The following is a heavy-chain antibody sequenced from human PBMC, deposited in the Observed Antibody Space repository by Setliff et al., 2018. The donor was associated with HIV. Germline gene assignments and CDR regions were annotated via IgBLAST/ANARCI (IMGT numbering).Heavy chain of an antibody. CDR1: GYSISSGYY. CDR3: ARVINYYDSSPFDY. J-gene: IGHJ4*02. CDR2: IYHSGST. V-gene: IGHV4-38-2*01. Sequence: TSETLSLTCAVSGYSISSGYYWGWIRQPPGKGLEWIGSIYHSGSTYYNPSLKSRVTISVDTSKNQFSLKLSSVTAADTAVYYCARVINYYDSSPFDYWGQGTLVTVS. D-gene: IGHD3-22*01.